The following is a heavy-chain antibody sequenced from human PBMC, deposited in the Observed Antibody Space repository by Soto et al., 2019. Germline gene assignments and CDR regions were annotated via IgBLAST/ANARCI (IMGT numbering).Heavy chain of an antibody. Sequence: QVQLVQSGAEVKKPGASVKVSCKSSGYTFTMSGISWVRQAPGQGLEWMGCIRGYNGNTNYEQKFQDRVTMTTDTSTNTAYMELRSLRSDDTAVYYCAREGPRPYYYYGMDVWGQGTTVTVSS. CDR3: AREGPRPYYYYGMDV. CDR1: GYTFTMSG. J-gene: IGHJ6*02. V-gene: IGHV1-18*01. CDR2: IRGYNGNT.